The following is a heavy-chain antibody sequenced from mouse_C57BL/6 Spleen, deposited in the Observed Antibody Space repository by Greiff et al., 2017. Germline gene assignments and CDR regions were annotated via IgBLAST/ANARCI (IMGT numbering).Heavy chain of an antibody. Sequence: VQLQQSGAELVRPGASVKLSCTASGFNIKDDYMHWVKQRPEQGLAWIGWIDPENGDTEYASKFQGKATITADTSSNTAYLQLSSLTAEDTAVYYCTTGGGYDRGNYYAMDYWGQGTSVTVSS. CDR3: TTGGGYDRGNYYAMDY. V-gene: IGHV14-4*01. CDR2: IDPENGDT. J-gene: IGHJ4*01. D-gene: IGHD2-2*01. CDR1: GFNIKDDY.